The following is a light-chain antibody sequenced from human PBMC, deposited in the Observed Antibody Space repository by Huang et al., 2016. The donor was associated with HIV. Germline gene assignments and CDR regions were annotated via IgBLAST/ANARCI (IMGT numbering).Light chain of an antibody. CDR1: QSVSSY. CDR2: DAA. J-gene: IGKJ1*01. CDR3: QQRTNWPTWT. Sequence: IVLTQSSATLSLSTGERATLSCRASQSVSSYLDWYQQKPGQAPRLLIYDAANRSTDIPDRLSGSVSGTDFTRTISRLEPGDFAVYYSQQRTNWPTWTFGQGTKVEIK. V-gene: IGKV3-11*01.